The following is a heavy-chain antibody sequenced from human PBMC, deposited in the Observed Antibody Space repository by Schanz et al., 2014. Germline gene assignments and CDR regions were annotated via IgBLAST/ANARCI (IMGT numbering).Heavy chain of an antibody. Sequence: VHLVESGGGVVQPGRSLRLSCAASGFTFRNFAMHWVRQAPGKGLEWLSYISRDGTTSYYADSVKGRFTISRDNAKNSLYLEMTSLRGEDTAVYYCARENLNWEAFDIWGQGTVVTVSS. CDR3: ARENLNWEAFDI. J-gene: IGHJ3*02. V-gene: IGHV3-48*04. D-gene: IGHD7-27*01. CDR2: ISRDGTTS. CDR1: GFTFRNFA.